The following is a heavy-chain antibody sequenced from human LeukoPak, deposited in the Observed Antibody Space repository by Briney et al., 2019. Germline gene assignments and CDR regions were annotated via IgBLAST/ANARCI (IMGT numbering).Heavy chain of an antibody. Sequence: SETLSLTCTVSGGSISSYYWSWIRHPAGKGLEWIGRIYTSGSTNYNPSLKSRVTMSVDTSKNQFSLKLSSVTAADTAVYYCARDLLWFGEWENWFDPWGQGTLVTLSS. V-gene: IGHV4-4*07. CDR2: IYTSGST. J-gene: IGHJ5*02. CDR1: GGSISSYY. D-gene: IGHD3-10*01. CDR3: ARDLLWFGEWENWFDP.